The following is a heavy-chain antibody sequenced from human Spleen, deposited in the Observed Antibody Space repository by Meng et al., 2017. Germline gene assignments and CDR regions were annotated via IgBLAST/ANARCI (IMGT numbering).Heavy chain of an antibody. D-gene: IGHD3-10*01. CDR2: INPNSGGT. V-gene: IGHV1-2*06. J-gene: IGHJ4*02. Sequence: VPLVPSGAEGKKPGAPVTLSCKTPGNPFTGYYVHWVRQAPGQGLEWMGRINPNSGGTNFAQKFQGRITMARDTSISTAYMGLTTLRSDDTAVYYCAREGIYYGSGSSPLDSWGQGALVTVSS. CDR1: GNPFTGYY. CDR3: AREGIYYGSGSSPLDS.